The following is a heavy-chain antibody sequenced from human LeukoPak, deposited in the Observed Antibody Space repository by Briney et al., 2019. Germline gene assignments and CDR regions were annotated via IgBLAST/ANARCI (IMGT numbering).Heavy chain of an antibody. Sequence: PGGFLRLSCAASGFTFSSYAMHWVRQAPGKGLEWVAVISYDGSNKYYADSVKGRFTISRDNSKNTLYLQMNSLRAEDTTVYYCARVWGLYYDYVWGSWPHDYWGQGTLVTVSS. CDR3: ARVWGLYYDYVWGSWPHDY. J-gene: IGHJ4*02. CDR2: ISYDGSNK. D-gene: IGHD3-16*01. V-gene: IGHV3-30-3*01. CDR1: GFTFSSYA.